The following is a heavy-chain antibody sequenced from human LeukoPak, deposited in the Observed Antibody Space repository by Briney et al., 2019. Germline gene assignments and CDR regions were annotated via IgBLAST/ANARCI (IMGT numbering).Heavy chain of an antibody. CDR2: IIPIFGTA. J-gene: IGHJ6*02. Sequence: ASVKVSCKASGGTFSSYAISWVRQAPVQGLEWMGGIIPIFGTANYAQKFQGRFTITADESTRPAYTELRSLRSEDTAVYYCAREGLYGSGSYPGYYYYGMDVWGQGTTVTVSS. V-gene: IGHV1-69*13. CDR3: AREGLYGSGSYPGYYYYGMDV. D-gene: IGHD3-10*01. CDR1: GGTFSSYA.